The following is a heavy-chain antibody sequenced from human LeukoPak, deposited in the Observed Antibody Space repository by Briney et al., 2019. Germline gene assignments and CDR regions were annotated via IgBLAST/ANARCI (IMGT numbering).Heavy chain of an antibody. J-gene: IGHJ4*02. D-gene: IGHD6-19*01. V-gene: IGHV1-18*01. CDR2: ISAYNGNT. Sequence: AAVKVSSEASRYTFTSYGISWVRQAPGQGLEWMGWISAYNGNTNYAQKLQGRVTMTTDTSTSTAYMELTSLRSDDTAVYYCAGDGVSSGWEYFDHWGQGTLVTVSS. CDR1: RYTFTSYG. CDR3: AGDGVSSGWEYFDH.